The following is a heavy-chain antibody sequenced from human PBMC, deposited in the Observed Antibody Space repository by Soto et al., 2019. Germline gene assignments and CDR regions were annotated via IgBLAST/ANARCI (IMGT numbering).Heavy chain of an antibody. CDR2: ISYDGSNK. V-gene: IGHV3-30-3*01. CDR3: ARDRRSSSSPRGFGYYYYGMDV. Sequence: GGSLRLSCAASGFTFSSYAMHWVRQAPGKGLEWVAVISYDGSNKYYADSVKGRFTISRDNSKNTLYLQMNSLRAEDTAVYYCARDRRSSSSPRGFGYYYYGMDVWGQGTTVTVSS. CDR1: GFTFSSYA. J-gene: IGHJ6*02. D-gene: IGHD6-6*01.